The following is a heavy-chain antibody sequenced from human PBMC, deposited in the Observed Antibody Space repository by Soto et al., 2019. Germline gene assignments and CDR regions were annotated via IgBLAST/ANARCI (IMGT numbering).Heavy chain of an antibody. CDR2: IYYSGIT. CDR3: ARAFTIDWYTYYFDY. J-gene: IGHJ4*02. D-gene: IGHD3-9*01. Sequence: SETRSLTCTVSGGSISTSDYYWGWIRQPPGKGLEWIASIYYSGITYYGPSLKSRVTISIDTSKNQFSLQLNSVTAADTAVYYCARAFTIDWYTYYFDYWGQGPLVTVSS. V-gene: IGHV4-39*01. CDR1: GGSISTSDYY.